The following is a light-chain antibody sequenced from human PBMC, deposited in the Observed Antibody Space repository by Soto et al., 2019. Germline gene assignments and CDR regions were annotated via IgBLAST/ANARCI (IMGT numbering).Light chain of an antibody. Sequence: EIVLTQSPGTLSLSPGEKATLSCRASQSVSSNYLAWYQQKPGQAPRILIYYAYRRTTGIPDRFSGSGSGTDFTLTISGLEPEDVAVYYCQQYGGSPRTLGQGTKVDIK. CDR1: QSVSSNY. CDR2: YAY. J-gene: IGKJ1*01. CDR3: QQYGGSPRT. V-gene: IGKV3-20*01.